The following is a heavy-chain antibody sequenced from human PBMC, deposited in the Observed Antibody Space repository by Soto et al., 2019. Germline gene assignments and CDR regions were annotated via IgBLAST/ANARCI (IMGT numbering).Heavy chain of an antibody. CDR1: GGTFSSYG. J-gene: IGHJ6*02. D-gene: IGHD5-18*01. CDR3: ASHSCGSANYYYYGLDV. Sequence: QVQLVQSGAEVKKPGSSVKVSCKASGGTFSSYGISWVRQAPGQGLEWMGGIIPIFGTADYAQEFQGRVTITADESTSTGYMQLSSLRSEDTAVYYCASHSCGSANYYYYGLDVWGQGATVTVSS. CDR2: IIPIFGTA. V-gene: IGHV1-69*12.